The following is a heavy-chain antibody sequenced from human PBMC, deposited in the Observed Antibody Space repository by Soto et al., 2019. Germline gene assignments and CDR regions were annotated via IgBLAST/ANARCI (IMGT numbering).Heavy chain of an antibody. CDR2: VYRAGST. J-gene: IGHJ4*02. CDR3: ARARATIAAAAIFDC. D-gene: IGHD6-13*01. Sequence: PSGTLFPTCAVSGGSLSTSNWWGLGSPTPGEGLEWIGEVYRAGSTNYTPSLESRLTISVDKSKNQFSLKLTSVTAADTAVYYCARARATIAAAAIFDCWGQGTLVTVSS. CDR1: GGSLSTSNW. V-gene: IGHV4-4*02.